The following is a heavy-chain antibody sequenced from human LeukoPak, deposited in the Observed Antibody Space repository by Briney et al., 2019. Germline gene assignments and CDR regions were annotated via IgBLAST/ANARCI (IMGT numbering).Heavy chain of an antibody. Sequence: GGSLRLSCAASGFTFSYYWKSWVRQAPGKGLEWVANIKQDGSDKYYVDSVKGRFTISRDNAKNSLYLQMNSLSAEDTAMYYCTRDLTNWNDATFDIWGQGTMVTVSS. V-gene: IGHV3-7*01. D-gene: IGHD1-1*01. CDR2: IKQDGSDK. CDR1: GFTFSYYW. CDR3: TRDLTNWNDATFDI. J-gene: IGHJ3*02.